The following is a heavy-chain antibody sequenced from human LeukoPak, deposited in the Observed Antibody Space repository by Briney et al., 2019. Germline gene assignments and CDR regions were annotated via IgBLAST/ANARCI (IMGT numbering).Heavy chain of an antibody. D-gene: IGHD3-16*02. V-gene: IGHV4-39*01. CDR1: GGSISSSSYY. Sequence: PSETLSLTCTVSGGSISSSSYYWGWIRQPPGKGLEWIGSIYYSGSTYYNPSLESRVTISVDTPKNQFSLKLSSVTAADTAVYYCARHPDDYVWGSYRPNWFDPWGQGTLVTVSS. CDR2: IYYSGST. CDR3: ARHPDDYVWGSYRPNWFDP. J-gene: IGHJ5*02.